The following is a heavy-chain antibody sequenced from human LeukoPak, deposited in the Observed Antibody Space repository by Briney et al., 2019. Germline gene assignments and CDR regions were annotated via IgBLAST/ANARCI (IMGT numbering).Heavy chain of an antibody. J-gene: IGHJ4*02. CDR2: IYSGGST. CDR3: ARGEASSWPYFDY. V-gene: IGHV3-66*01. CDR1: GFTVRSNY. Sequence: PGGSLRLPCATSGFTVRSNYMSWVRQAPGKGLEWVSVIYSGGSTYYADSVKGRFTISRDNSKNTLYLQMNNLRAEDTAVYYCARGEASSWPYFDYWGQGTLVTVSS. D-gene: IGHD6-13*01.